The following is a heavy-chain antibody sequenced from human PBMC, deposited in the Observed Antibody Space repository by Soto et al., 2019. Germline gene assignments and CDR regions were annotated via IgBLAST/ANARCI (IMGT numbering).Heavy chain of an antibody. CDR1: GFTFSSYA. V-gene: IGHV3-30-3*01. CDR3: ARESEEISFDY. Sequence: GGSLRLSCAASGFTFSSYAMHWVRQAPGKGLEWVAVISYDGSNKYYADSVKGRFTISRDNSKNTLYLQMNSLRAEDTAVYYCARESEEISFDYWGQGTLVTVSS. D-gene: IGHD3-3*01. J-gene: IGHJ4*02. CDR2: ISYDGSNK.